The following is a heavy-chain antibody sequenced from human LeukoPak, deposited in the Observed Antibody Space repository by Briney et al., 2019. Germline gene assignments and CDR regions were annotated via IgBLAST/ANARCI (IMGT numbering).Heavy chain of an antibody. J-gene: IGHJ4*02. CDR2: ISYDGSNK. CDR3: ARDWEAAYYFDY. D-gene: IGHD6-13*01. CDR1: GFTFSSYA. Sequence: GGSLRLSCTASGFTFSSYAMRWVRQAPGKGLEWVAVISYDGSNKYYADSVKGRFTISRDNSKNTLYLQMNSLRAEDTAVYYCARDWEAAYYFDYWGQGTLVTVSS. V-gene: IGHV3-30-3*01.